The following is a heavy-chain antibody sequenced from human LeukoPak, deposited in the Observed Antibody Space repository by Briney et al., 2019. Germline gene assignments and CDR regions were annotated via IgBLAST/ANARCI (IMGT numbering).Heavy chain of an antibody. CDR3: ARGRSSSRGYGLDY. D-gene: IGHD6-13*01. CDR1: GYTSTSYN. V-gene: IGHV1-8*01. J-gene: IGHJ4*02. CDR2: MNPNSGNT. Sequence: ASVKVSCKASGYTSTSYNINWVRQATGQGLEWMGWMNPNSGNTGYAQKFQGRVTMTRNTSISTAYVELSSLRSEDTAVYYCARGRSSSRGYGLDYWGQGTLVTVSS.